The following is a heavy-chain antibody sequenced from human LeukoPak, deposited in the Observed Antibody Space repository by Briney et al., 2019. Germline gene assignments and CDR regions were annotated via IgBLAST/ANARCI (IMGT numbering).Heavy chain of an antibody. CDR3: AKGVAVAGTYYYGMDV. J-gene: IGHJ6*02. D-gene: IGHD6-19*01. V-gene: IGHV3-30*18. CDR2: ISYGGSNK. Sequence: GGSLRLSCAASGFTFSSYGMHWVRQAPGKGLEWVAVISYGGSNKYYADSVKGRFTISRDNSKNTLYLQMNSLRAEDTAVYYCAKGVAVAGTYYYGMDVWGQGTTVTVSS. CDR1: GFTFSSYG.